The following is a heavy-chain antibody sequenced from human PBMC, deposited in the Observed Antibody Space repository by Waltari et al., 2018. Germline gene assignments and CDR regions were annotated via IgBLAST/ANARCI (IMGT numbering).Heavy chain of an antibody. V-gene: IGHV3-7*01. CDR1: GFTFSNYW. CDR3: ARGGYSAYEPQNH. D-gene: IGHD5-12*01. Sequence: EVQLVESGGGLVQPGGSLRLSCAASGFTFSNYWMNWVRQAPGKGLEWVANMKEDGSEKYNVDSVKGRFTISRDNAKNSLYLQMNSLRAEDTAVYYCARGGYSAYEPQNHWGQGTLVTVSS. CDR2: MKEDGSEK. J-gene: IGHJ4*02.